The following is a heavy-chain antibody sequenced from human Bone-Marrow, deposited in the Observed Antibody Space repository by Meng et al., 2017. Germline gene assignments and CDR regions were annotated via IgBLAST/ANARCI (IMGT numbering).Heavy chain of an antibody. CDR2: INWNGGST. CDR3: ARLPSHLKDAFDI. J-gene: IGHJ3*02. CDR1: GFTFDDYG. Sequence: ESLKISCAASGFTFDDYGMSWVRQAPGKGLEWVSGINWNGGSTGYADSVKGRFTISRDNAKNSLYLQMNSLRAEDTALYYCARLPSHLKDAFDIWGQGTMVTVAS. V-gene: IGHV3-20*04.